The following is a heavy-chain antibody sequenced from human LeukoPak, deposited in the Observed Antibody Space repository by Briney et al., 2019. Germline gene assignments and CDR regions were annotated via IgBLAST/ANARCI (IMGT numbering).Heavy chain of an antibody. CDR2: ISAYNGNT. CDR1: GYTFTSYG. Sequence: ASVTVSCKASGYTFTSYGISWVRQAPGQGLEWMGWISAYNGNTNYAQKLQGRVTMTTDTSTSTAYMELRSLRSDDTAVYYCARVNVLLRCCGLNGWFDPWGQGTLVTVSS. D-gene: IGHD4-17*01. CDR3: ARVNVLLRCCGLNGWFDP. V-gene: IGHV1-18*01. J-gene: IGHJ5*02.